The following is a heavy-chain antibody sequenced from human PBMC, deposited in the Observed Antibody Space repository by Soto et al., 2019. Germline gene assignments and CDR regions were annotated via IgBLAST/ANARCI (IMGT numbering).Heavy chain of an antibody. Sequence: EVQLLESGGGLVQPGGSLRLSCAASGFTFSSYAMSWVRQAPGKGLEWVSSISGGGGSTYYADSVKGRFTISRDNSKHTLFLQMNSLRADDTAVYYCAKGAVPATLNCFDCWGQGTLVTVSS. CDR1: GFTFSSYA. D-gene: IGHD2-15*01. J-gene: IGHJ4*02. V-gene: IGHV3-23*01. CDR3: AKGAVPATLNCFDC. CDR2: ISGGGGST.